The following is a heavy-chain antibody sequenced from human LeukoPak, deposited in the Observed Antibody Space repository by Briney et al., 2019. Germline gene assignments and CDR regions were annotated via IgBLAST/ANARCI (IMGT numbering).Heavy chain of an antibody. V-gene: IGHV3-53*01. CDR2: IYSGGST. J-gene: IGHJ4*02. CDR1: GFTVSSNY. Sequence: GGSLRLSCAASGFTVSSNYMSWVRQAPGKGLEWVSVIYSGGSTYYADSVKGRFTISRDTSKNTLYLQMNSLRAEDTAVYYCARETVREVFDYWGQGTLVTVSS. D-gene: IGHD3-10*01. CDR3: ARETVREVFDY.